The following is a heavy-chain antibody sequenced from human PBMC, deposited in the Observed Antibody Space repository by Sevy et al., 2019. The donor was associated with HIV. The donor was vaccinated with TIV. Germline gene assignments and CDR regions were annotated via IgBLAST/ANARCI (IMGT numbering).Heavy chain of an antibody. CDR1: RYSFTAYY. J-gene: IGHJ4*02. CDR2: INPNSGGSGGT. CDR3: ARGGLFSPGYYSDY. V-gene: IGHV1-2*02. Sequence: KAGPSVKVSCKTSRYSFTAYYIHWVRQAPGQGLEWMGWINPNSGGSGGTNYAQKFQGRVTMTSDTSISTAYMELTRLRSDDTAVYYCARGGLFSPGYYSDYWGQGTLVTVSS. D-gene: IGHD3-9*01.